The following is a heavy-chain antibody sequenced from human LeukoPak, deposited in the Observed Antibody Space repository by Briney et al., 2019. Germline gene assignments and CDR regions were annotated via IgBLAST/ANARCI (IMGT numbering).Heavy chain of an antibody. J-gene: IGHJ4*02. CDR1: GGSITSSSYY. V-gene: IGHV4-39*07. Sequence: SETLSLTCTVSGGSITSSSYYWGWIRQPPGKGLEWIGSIYYSGSTYYNPFLKTRVTISVDTSKNQFSLKLSSVTAADTAVYYCARDGVYCSSTNCYTGFDYWGQGTLVTVSS. CDR3: ARDGVYCSSTNCYTGFDY. CDR2: IYYSGST. D-gene: IGHD2-2*02.